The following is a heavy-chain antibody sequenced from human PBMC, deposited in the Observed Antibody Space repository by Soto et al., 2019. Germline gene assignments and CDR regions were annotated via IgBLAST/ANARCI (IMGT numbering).Heavy chain of an antibody. CDR3: ARYDPVVRDAFDI. CDR2: MNPNSGKT. D-gene: IGHD2-15*01. CDR1: GYTFTSYG. Sequence: ASVKVSCKASGYTFTSYGIEWVRQATGQGPEWMGWMNPNSGKTGYAQKFQGRVTMTWNTSITTAYMELSGLRSEDTAVYYCARYDPVVRDAFDIWGQGTMVTVSS. V-gene: IGHV1-8*01. J-gene: IGHJ3*02.